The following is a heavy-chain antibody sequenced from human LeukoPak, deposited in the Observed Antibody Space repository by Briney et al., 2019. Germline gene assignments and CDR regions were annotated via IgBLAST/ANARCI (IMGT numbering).Heavy chain of an antibody. CDR2: INHSGST. V-gene: IGHV4-34*01. CDR3: ATLGYCSSTSCPPDNWFDP. J-gene: IGHJ5*02. Sequence: SETLSLTCAVYGGSFSGYYWSWIRQPPGKGLEWIGEINHSGSTNYNPSLKSRVTISVDTSKNQFSLKLSSVTAADTAVYYCATLGYCSSTSCPPDNWFDPWGQGTLVTVSS. D-gene: IGHD2-2*01. CDR1: GGSFSGYY.